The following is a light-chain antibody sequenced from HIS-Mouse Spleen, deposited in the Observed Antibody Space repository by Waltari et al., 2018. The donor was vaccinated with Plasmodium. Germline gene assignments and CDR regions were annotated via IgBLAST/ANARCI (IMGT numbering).Light chain of an antibody. J-gene: IGLJ2*01. Sequence: QSALTQPRSVSGSPGQSVTISCTVTSRHVGGYNYVSWYQQHPGKAPHLMIYDVSKRPSGVPDRFSGSKSGNTASLTISGLQAEDEADYYCCSYAGSYTLVFGGGTKLTVL. CDR2: DVS. CDR3: CSYAGSYTLV. V-gene: IGLV2-11*01. CDR1: SRHVGGYNY.